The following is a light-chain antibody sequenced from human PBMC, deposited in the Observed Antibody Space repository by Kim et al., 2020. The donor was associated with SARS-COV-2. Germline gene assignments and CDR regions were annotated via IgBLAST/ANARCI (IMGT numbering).Light chain of an antibody. J-gene: IGKJ1*01. CDR3: PQYENSPWP. CDR2: GAS. V-gene: IGKV3-20*01. Sequence: MVLTQSPGTLSLSPGERATLSCRASQGVSSMYLAWYQQKPGQAPRLLIYGASSRATGIPDRFSGSGSGTDFTLTISRLEPEDCAVYYCPQYENSPWPFGQGTKVDIQ. CDR1: QGVSSMY.